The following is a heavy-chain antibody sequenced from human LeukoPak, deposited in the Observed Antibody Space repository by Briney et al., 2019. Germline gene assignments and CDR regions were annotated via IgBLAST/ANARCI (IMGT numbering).Heavy chain of an antibody. CDR3: ARDAVTSSSGSLNYYYYMDV. V-gene: IGHV4-59*11. CDR1: GGSISSHY. J-gene: IGHJ6*03. D-gene: IGHD6-6*01. CDR2: IYYSGST. Sequence: SETLSLTCTVSGGSISSHYWSWIRQPPGKGLEWIGYIYYSGSTNYNPSLKSRVTISVDTSKNQFSLKLSSVTAADTAVYYCARDAVTSSSGSLNYYYYMDVWGKGTTVTVSS.